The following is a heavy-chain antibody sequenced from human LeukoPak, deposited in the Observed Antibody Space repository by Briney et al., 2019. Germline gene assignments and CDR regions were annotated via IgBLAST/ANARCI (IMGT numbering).Heavy chain of an antibody. CDR3: ARLPVYYDSSGYYYGFDY. D-gene: IGHD3-22*01. Sequence: SETLSLTCTVSGGSISSYYWSWIRQPPGKGLEWIGYIYYSGSTNYNPSLKSRVTISVDTSKNQFSLKLSSVTAADTAVYYCARLPVYYDSSGYYYGFDYWGQGTLVTVSS. J-gene: IGHJ4*02. CDR2: IYYSGST. CDR1: GGSISSYY. V-gene: IGHV4-59*08.